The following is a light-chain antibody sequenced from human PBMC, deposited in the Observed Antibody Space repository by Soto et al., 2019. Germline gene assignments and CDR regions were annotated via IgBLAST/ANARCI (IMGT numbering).Light chain of an antibody. V-gene: IGKV3-11*01. J-gene: IGKJ4*01. CDR3: QQRTTWPLT. CDR2: DAS. CDR1: ESVSRY. Sequence: RTPAARSLSQGARAAVSCRARESVSRYLAWHQQRPGQAPRLLIYDASNRATGVPARFSGTGSGTDFTLTISSLEPEDFAVYYCQQRTTWPLTFGGGTKV.